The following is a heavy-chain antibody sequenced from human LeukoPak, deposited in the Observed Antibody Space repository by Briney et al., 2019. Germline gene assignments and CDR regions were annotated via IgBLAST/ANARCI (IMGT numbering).Heavy chain of an antibody. V-gene: IGHV3-30*02. CDR1: GFTFSGFG. CDR3: AKEGDDIVVVPAARFLGY. J-gene: IGHJ4*02. CDR2: IHTDQTIQ. D-gene: IGHD2-2*01. Sequence: GGSLRLSCAASGFTFSGFGMHWVRQAPGKGLEWVAYIHTDQTIQYYADSVKGRFTISRDNSKNTLYLQMNSLRAEDTAVYYCAKEGDDIVVVPAARFLGYWGQGTLVTVSS.